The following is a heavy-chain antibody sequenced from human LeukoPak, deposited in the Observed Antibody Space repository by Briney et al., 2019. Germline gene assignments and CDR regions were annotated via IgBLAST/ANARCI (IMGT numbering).Heavy chain of an antibody. D-gene: IGHD2-2*01. Sequence: GGSLRLSCAASGFTFRYCSMNWVRQAPGKGLEWISSISSSSKFMYYADSVKGRFTISRDNAQNSVYLQMNSLRAEDTAVYFCAGGSSTDSYYFDYWGQGTLVTVSS. CDR3: AGGSSTDSYYFDY. V-gene: IGHV3-21*01. CDR2: ISSSSKFM. J-gene: IGHJ4*02. CDR1: GFTFRYCS.